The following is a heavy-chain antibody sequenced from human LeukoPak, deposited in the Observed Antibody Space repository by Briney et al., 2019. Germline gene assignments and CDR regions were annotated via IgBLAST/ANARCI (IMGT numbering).Heavy chain of an antibody. Sequence: SVKVSCKASGGTFSSYTISWVRQAPGQGLEWMGRIIPILGIANYAQKFQGRVTITADKSTSTAYMELSSLRSEDTAVYYCARYEVVPAANQGGNWFDPWGQGTLVTVSS. CDR2: IIPILGIA. J-gene: IGHJ5*02. D-gene: IGHD2-2*01. CDR3: ARYEVVPAANQGGNWFDP. V-gene: IGHV1-69*02. CDR1: GGTFSSYT.